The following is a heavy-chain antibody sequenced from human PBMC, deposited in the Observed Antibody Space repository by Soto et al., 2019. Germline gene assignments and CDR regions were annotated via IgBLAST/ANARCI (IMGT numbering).Heavy chain of an antibody. V-gene: IGHV4-59*01. CDR3: ARAPMVLTRSYFDS. D-gene: IGHD3-22*01. CDR2: ISSSGNT. Sequence: PSETLSLTCTVSDGSISNFYWSWIRQPPGKGLEWIGYISSSGNTNYNPSLKSRVSISVDTSKNQFSLNLTSVTAADTAVYYCARAPMVLTRSYFDSWGQGTPVRVYS. CDR1: DGSISNFY. J-gene: IGHJ4*02.